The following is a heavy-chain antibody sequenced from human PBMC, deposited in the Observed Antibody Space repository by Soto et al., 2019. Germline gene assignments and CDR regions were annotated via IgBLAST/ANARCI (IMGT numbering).Heavy chain of an antibody. Sequence: GGSLRLSCAASGFMFSSYWMSWVRKAPGKGLEWVANIKQDGSEKYYVDAVKGRFTISRKNAKDSLYLQMNSLRAEDTAVYYCAKTRTPFDXWGQVVLFTISX. D-gene: IGHD1-7*01. V-gene: IGHV3-7*01. CDR3: AKTRTPFDX. J-gene: IGHJ4*02. CDR1: GFMFSSYW. CDR2: IKQDGSEK.